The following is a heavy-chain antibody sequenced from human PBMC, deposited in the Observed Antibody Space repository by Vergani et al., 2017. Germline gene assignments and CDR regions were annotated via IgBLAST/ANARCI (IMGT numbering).Heavy chain of an antibody. V-gene: IGHV1-69*11. CDR2: SITFVGTT. CDR1: VGPFKNSA. Sequence: QVQLVQSAAEVKKPGSSVKVSCMASVGPFKNSALSWVRQVPGQGLEWMGRSITFVGTTAYAQKFQGRFTSFGDEFTKTVERQLSNLSAGETAVYYCAGECRGGGGDGSAGRFRYLWGRGSLVTVS. J-gene: IGHJ2*01. D-gene: IGHD2-21*02. CDR3: AGECRGGGGDGSAGRFRYL.